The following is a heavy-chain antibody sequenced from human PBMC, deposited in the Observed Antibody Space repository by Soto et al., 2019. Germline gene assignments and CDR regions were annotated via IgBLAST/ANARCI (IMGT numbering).Heavy chain of an antibody. V-gene: IGHV1-18*01. D-gene: IGHD4-17*01. CDR1: GYTFTSYG. Sequence: GASVKVSCKASGYTFTSYGISWVRQAPGQGLEWMGWISAYNGNTNYAQKLQGRVTMTTDTSTSTAYMELRSLRSDDTAVYYCARIRTTVTTFDYYYYMDVWGKGTTVTVS. CDR3: ARIRTTVTTFDYYYYMDV. J-gene: IGHJ6*03. CDR2: ISAYNGNT.